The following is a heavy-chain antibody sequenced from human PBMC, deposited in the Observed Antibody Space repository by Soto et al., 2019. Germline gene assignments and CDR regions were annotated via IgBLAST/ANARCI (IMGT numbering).Heavy chain of an antibody. V-gene: IGHV4-59*01. CDR1: GGSISSYY. CDR2: IYYSGST. D-gene: IGHD4-17*01. CDR3: AREDDYGHEGFDY. Sequence: QVQLQESGPGLVKPSETLSLTCTSAGGSISSYYWSWIRQPPGKGLGGIGYIYYSGSTNYNPPLKSRVTITVDTSKNQFYLKLSSVTAADTAVYYCAREDDYGHEGFDYWGQGTLVTVSS. J-gene: IGHJ4*02.